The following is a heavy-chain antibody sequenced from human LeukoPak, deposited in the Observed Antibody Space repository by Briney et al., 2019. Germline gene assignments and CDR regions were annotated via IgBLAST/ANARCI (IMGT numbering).Heavy chain of an antibody. V-gene: IGHV4-59*01. CDR3: ARGGGYSSSWYVSNFDY. J-gene: IGHJ4*02. CDR2: IYYSGST. D-gene: IGHD6-13*01. CDR1: GGSISSYY. Sequence: SETLSLTCTVSGGSISSYYWSWIRQPPGKGLEWIGYIYYSGSTNYNPSLKSRVTISVDTSKNQFSLKLSSVTAADTAVYYCARGGGYSSSWYVSNFDYGGQGPLVTVSS.